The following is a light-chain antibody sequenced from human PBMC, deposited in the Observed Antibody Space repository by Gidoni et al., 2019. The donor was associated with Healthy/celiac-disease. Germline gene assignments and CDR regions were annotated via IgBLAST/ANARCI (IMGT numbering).Light chain of an antibody. V-gene: IGKV1-39*01. CDR2: AAS. CDR3: QQSYSTLLT. Sequence: DIQLTQSPSSLSASVGDRVTITCRASQSISSYLNWYQQKPGKAPKLLIYAASSLQSGVPSRFSGSGSGTDFTITISSLQPEDFATYYCQQSYSTLLTFGQGTKVEIK. J-gene: IGKJ1*01. CDR1: QSISSY.